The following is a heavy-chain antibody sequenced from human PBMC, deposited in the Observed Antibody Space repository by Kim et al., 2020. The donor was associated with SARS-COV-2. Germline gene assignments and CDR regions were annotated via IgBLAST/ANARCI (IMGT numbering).Heavy chain of an antibody. J-gene: IGHJ5*02. D-gene: IGHD6-13*01. V-gene: IGHV4-59*01. CDR2: IYYSGST. Sequence: SETLSLTCTVSGGSISSYYWSWIRQPPGKGLEWIGYIYYSGSTNYNPSLKSRVTISVDTSKNQFSLKLSSVTAAGTAVYYCARGSWDSSSSSWFDPWGQGTLVTVSS. CDR1: GGSISSYY. CDR3: ARGSWDSSSSSWFDP.